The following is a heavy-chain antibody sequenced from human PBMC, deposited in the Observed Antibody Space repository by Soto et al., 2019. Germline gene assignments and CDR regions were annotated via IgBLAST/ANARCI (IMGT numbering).Heavy chain of an antibody. Sequence: PSETLSLTCTVSGAPISSGDYYWSWFRQAPGKGLEWVGYIYYSGSTYYNPSLKRRLDISLDVSKNLFSLRLTSVTASDTAVYFCARVRYGVDELSYWGQGMLVTFSS. D-gene: IGHD4-17*01. CDR2: IYYSGST. J-gene: IGHJ4*02. V-gene: IGHV4-30-4*01. CDR3: ARVRYGVDELSY. CDR1: GAPISSGDYY.